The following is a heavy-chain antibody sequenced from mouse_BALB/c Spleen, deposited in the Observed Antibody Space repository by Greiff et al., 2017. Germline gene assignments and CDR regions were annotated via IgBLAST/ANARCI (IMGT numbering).Heavy chain of an antibody. Sequence: DVQLQESGPSLVKPSQTLSLTCSVTGDSITSGYWNWIRKFPGNKLEYMGYISYSGSTYYNPSLKSRISITRDTSKNQYYLQLNSVTTEDTATYYCARWPFYYGSSYWYFDVWGAGTTVTVSS. D-gene: IGHD1-1*01. CDR2: ISYSGST. V-gene: IGHV3-8*02. J-gene: IGHJ1*01. CDR1: GDSITSGY. CDR3: ARWPFYYGSSYWYFDV.